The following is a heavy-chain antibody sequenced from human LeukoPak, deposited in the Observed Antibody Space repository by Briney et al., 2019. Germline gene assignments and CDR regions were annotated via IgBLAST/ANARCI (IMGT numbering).Heavy chain of an antibody. CDR3: ARVFWLGGQDDNCYMDV. CDR2: ISDYNGNT. D-gene: IGHD3-10*01. CDR1: GYTFTSYG. V-gene: IGHV1-18*01. J-gene: IGHJ6*03. Sequence: ASVKVSCKASGYTFTSYGISWVRQAPGQGLEWMGWISDYNGNTKYAEKVQGRVTMTTDTSTSTAYMELRSLRSDDTAVYYCARVFWLGGQDDNCYMDVWGKGTTVTVSS.